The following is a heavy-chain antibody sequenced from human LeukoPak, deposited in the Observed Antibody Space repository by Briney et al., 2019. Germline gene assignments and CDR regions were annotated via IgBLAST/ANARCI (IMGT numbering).Heavy chain of an antibody. J-gene: IGHJ5*02. CDR3: ARDWDGRSDCFDP. CDR2: ISGRSDDI. D-gene: IGHD1-26*01. CDR1: GYTFSTFG. V-gene: IGHV1-18*01. Sequence: ASVKVSCQASGYTFSTFGISWVRQAPGHGLEWMGYISGRSDDINYAQNFEGRLTMTTDTSTSTAYMELVSLTSDDTAVYYCARDWDGRSDCFDPWGQGTLVIVSS.